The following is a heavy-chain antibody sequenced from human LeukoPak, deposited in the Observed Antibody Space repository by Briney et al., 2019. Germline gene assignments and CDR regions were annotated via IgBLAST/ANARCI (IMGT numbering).Heavy chain of an antibody. V-gene: IGHV1-8*01. CDR1: GDTFTTYD. CDR2: LNPNSGNT. D-gene: IGHD1-26*01. J-gene: IGHJ4*02. CDR3: ARSTMGARRKYDY. Sequence: GASVKVSCKASGDTFTTYDVNWVRQATGQGLEWMGWLNPNSGNTGYVQKFQGRVTMTMNTSISTAYMELTSLTSEDTAVYYCARSTMGARRKYDYWGQGTLVTVSS.